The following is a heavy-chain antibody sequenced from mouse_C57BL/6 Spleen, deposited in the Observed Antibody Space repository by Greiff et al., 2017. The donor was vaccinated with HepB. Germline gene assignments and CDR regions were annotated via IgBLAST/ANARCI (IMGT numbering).Heavy chain of an antibody. CDR2: IDPSDSYT. Sequence: QVQLQQPGAELVMPGASVKLSCKASGYTFTSYWMHWVKQSPGQGLEWIGEIDPSDSYTNYNQKFKGKSTLTVDKSSSTAYMQLSSLTSEDSAVYYCARTTVDDWYFDVWGTGTTVTVSS. J-gene: IGHJ1*03. CDR1: GYTFTSYW. V-gene: IGHV1-69*01. CDR3: ARTTVDDWYFDV. D-gene: IGHD1-1*01.